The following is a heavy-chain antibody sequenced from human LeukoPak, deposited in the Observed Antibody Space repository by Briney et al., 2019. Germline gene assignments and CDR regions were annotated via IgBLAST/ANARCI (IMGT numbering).Heavy chain of an antibody. CDR2: INHSGST. Sequence: PSETLSLTCAVYGGSFSGYYWSWIRQPPGKGLEWIGEINHSGSTNYNPSLKSRVTISVDTSKNQFSLKLSSVTASDTAVYYSARYQNSGWYGFGAFDIWGQGKMVTVSS. D-gene: IGHD6-19*01. CDR1: GGSFSGYY. J-gene: IGHJ3*02. V-gene: IGHV4-34*01. CDR3: ARYQNSGWYGFGAFDI.